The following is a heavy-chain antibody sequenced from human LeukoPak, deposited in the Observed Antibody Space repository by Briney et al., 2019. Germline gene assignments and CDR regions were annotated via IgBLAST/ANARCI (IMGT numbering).Heavy chain of an antibody. J-gene: IGHJ6*02. CDR1: GFTFSSYW. CDR2: IKQDGSEK. D-gene: IGHD3-3*01. Sequence: GGSLRLSCAASGFTFSSYWMSWVRQAPGKGLEWVANIKQDGSEKYYVDSVKGRFTISRDNAKNSLYLQMNSLRAEDTAVHYCASVREYYDFWSGSHYGMDVWGQGTTVTVSS. V-gene: IGHV3-7*01. CDR3: ASVREYYDFWSGSHYGMDV.